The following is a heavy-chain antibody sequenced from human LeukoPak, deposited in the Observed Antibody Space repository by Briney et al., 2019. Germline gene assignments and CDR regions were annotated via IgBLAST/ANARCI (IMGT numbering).Heavy chain of an antibody. J-gene: IGHJ4*02. CDR3: ARDLIAVAGYPAFIDQ. CDR1: GFTFSSAW. V-gene: IGHV3-21*01. CDR2: IGSSSSYI. Sequence: GGSLRLSCAASGFTFSSAWMNWVRQAPGKGLEWVSSIGSSSSYIYYADSVKGRFTISRDNAKNSLYLQMNSLRAEDTAVYYCARDLIAVAGYPAFIDQWGQGTLVTVSS. D-gene: IGHD6-19*01.